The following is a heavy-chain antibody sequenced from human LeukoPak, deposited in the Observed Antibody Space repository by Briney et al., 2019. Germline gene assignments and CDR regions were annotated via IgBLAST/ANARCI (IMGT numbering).Heavy chain of an antibody. Sequence: ASVKVSCKASGYSFTSYGISWVRQARGQGLEWMGWISAYNGNTNYAQKLQGRVTMTTDTSTSTAYMELRSLRSDDTAVYYCARDRSYYDILTGYSNDGFDIWGQGTMVTVSS. D-gene: IGHD3-9*01. V-gene: IGHV1-18*01. CDR3: ARDRSYYDILTGYSNDGFDI. CDR2: ISAYNGNT. J-gene: IGHJ3*02. CDR1: GYSFTSYG.